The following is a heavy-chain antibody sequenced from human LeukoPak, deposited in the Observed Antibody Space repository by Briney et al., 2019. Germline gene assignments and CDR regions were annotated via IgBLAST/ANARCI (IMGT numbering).Heavy chain of an antibody. D-gene: IGHD6-13*01. J-gene: IGHJ4*02. V-gene: IGHV3-23*01. CDR3: AKDLLGSSYDY. Sequence: PGGSLRLSCAASGFMFSNYAMTWVRQAPGKGLEWVSSIIGSAGSTYYADSVKGRFTISRDNSKNMLFLQMNGLRAEDTAVYYCAKDLLGSSYDYWGQGTLVTVSS. CDR1: GFMFSNYA. CDR2: IIGSAGST.